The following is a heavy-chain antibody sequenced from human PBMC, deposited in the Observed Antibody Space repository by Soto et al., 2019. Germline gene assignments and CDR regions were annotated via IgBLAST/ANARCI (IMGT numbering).Heavy chain of an antibody. CDR2: IVVGSGNT. CDR1: GFTFTSSA. CDR3: AADPYYTLIAAAGTFDY. J-gene: IGHJ4*02. Sequence: GASVKVSCKASGFTFTSSAVQWVRQARGQRLEWIGWIVVGSGNTNYAQKFQERVTITRDMSTSTAYMELSSLRSEDTAVYYCAADPYYTLIAAAGTFDYWGQGTLVTVSS. D-gene: IGHD6-13*01. V-gene: IGHV1-58*01.